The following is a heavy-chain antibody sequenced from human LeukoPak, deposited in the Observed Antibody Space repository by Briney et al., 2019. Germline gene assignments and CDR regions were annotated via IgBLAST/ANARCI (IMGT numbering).Heavy chain of an antibody. J-gene: IGHJ5*02. V-gene: IGHV4-28*05. Sequence: PSDTLSLTCAVSGYSISSNNWWGWIRPPPGKGLEWIGYIYYTGTIYSNPSLRSRVTMSVDTSKNQFSLRLNSVAAVDTAVYYCARKPDSRNWFDPWGQGTLVIVSS. CDR2: IYYTGTI. CDR3: ARKPDSRNWFDP. D-gene: IGHD6-13*01. CDR1: GYSISSNNW.